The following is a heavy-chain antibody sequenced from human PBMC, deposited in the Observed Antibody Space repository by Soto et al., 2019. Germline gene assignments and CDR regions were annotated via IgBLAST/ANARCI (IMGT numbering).Heavy chain of an antibody. J-gene: IGHJ4*02. CDR3: ARRPSMVRGVITFDY. Sequence: PSETLSLTCTVSGGSISSSSYYWGWIRQPPGKGLEWIGSIYYSGSTYYNPSLKSRVTISVDTSKNQFSLKLSSVTAADTAVYYCARRPSMVRGVITFDYWGQGTLVTVSS. CDR2: IYYSGST. V-gene: IGHV4-39*01. D-gene: IGHD3-10*01. CDR1: GGSISSSSYY.